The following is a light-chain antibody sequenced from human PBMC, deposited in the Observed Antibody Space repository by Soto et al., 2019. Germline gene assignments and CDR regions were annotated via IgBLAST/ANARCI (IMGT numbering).Light chain of an antibody. Sequence: EIVMTQSPGTLSVSPGERATLSCRASQSVSSNLAWYQQKPGQAPRLLIYGASTRATGIPARFSGSGSETEFPLTNRSLQSEDFAVYYCQQFNNWPRPFGQETKVEIK. CDR2: GAS. CDR1: QSVSSN. CDR3: QQFNNWPRP. V-gene: IGKV3-15*01. J-gene: IGKJ1*01.